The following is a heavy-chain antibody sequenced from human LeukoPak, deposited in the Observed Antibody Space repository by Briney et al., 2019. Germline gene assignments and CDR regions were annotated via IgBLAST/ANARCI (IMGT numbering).Heavy chain of an antibody. V-gene: IGHV3-30-3*01. CDR1: GFTFSSYA. CDR3: ARGGHCYGSGSYEDGMDV. D-gene: IGHD3-10*01. Sequence: GGSLRLSCAASGFTFSSYAMHWVRQAPGKGLEWVAVISYDGSNKYYADSVKGRFTISRDNSKNTLYLQMNSLRAEDTAVYYCARGGHCYGSGSYEDGMDVWGQGTTVTVSS. CDR2: ISYDGSNK. J-gene: IGHJ6*02.